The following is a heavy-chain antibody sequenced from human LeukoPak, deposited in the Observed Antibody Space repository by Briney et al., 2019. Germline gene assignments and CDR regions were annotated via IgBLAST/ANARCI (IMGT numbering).Heavy chain of an antibody. CDR3: ARWHYYGSGAYYFDY. Sequence: SETLSLTCAVYGGSFSGYYWSWIRQPPGKGLEWIGEINHSGSTNYNPSLKSRVTISVDTSKNQFSLKLSSVTAADTAVYYCARWHYYGSGAYYFDYWGQGTLVTVSS. D-gene: IGHD3-10*01. V-gene: IGHV4-34*01. J-gene: IGHJ4*02. CDR1: GGSFSGYY. CDR2: INHSGST.